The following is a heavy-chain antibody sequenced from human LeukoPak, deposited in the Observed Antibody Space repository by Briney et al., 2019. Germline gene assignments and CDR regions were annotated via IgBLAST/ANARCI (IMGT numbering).Heavy chain of an antibody. Sequence: GGSLRLSCVASGFSFSTYSMDWVRQAPGKGLEWVSAIDSSGNSIYYADSVKGRFTISRDNAKNSLYLQMNSLRAEDTAVYYCARQNGWELLAFDIWGQATMVTVSS. CDR2: IDSSGNSI. CDR3: ARQNGWELLAFDI. J-gene: IGHJ3*02. V-gene: IGHV3-21*01. CDR1: GFSFSTYS. D-gene: IGHD1-26*01.